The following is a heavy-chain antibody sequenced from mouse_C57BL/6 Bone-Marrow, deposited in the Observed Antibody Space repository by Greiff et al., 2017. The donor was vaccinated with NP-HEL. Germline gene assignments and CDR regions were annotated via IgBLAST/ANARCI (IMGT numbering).Heavy chain of an antibody. Sequence: EVKVEESGGGLVKPGGSLKLSCAASGFTFSDYGMHWVRQAPEKGLEWVAYISSGSSTIYYADTVKGRFTISRDNAKNTLFLQMTSLRSEDTAMYYCARGDYDTSYFDYWGQGTTLTVSS. V-gene: IGHV5-17*01. J-gene: IGHJ2*01. CDR2: ISSGSSTI. D-gene: IGHD2-4*01. CDR1: GFTFSDYG. CDR3: ARGDYDTSYFDY.